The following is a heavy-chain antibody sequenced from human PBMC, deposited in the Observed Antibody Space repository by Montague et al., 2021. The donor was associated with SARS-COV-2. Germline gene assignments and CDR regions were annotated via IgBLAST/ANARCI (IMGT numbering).Heavy chain of an antibody. CDR1: GFTVSSNY. Sequence: SLRLSCAASGFTVSSNYMSWVRQAPGKGLEWVSDIYSGGSTYYADSVKGRFTISRDNSKNTVHLQMNSLRAEDTAVYYCARDTPKQLNYYYGMDVWGQGTTVTVSS. CDR3: ARDTPKQLNYYYGMDV. V-gene: IGHV3-66*01. D-gene: IGHD6-13*01. CDR2: IYSGGST. J-gene: IGHJ6*02.